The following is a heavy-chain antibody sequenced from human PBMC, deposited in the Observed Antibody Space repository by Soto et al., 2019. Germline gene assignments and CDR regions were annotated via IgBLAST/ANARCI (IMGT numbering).Heavy chain of an antibody. V-gene: IGHV3-43*01. CDR1: GFTFDDYT. J-gene: IGHJ6*02. CDR2: ISWDGGST. CDR3: AKVSAAPPYYYYYGMDV. D-gene: IGHD6-25*01. Sequence: GGSLRLSCAASGFTFDDYTMHWVRQAPGKGLEWVSLISWDGGSTYYADSVKGRFTISRDNSKNSLYLQMNSLRTEDTALYYCAKVSAAPPYYYYYGMDVWGQGTTVTVSS.